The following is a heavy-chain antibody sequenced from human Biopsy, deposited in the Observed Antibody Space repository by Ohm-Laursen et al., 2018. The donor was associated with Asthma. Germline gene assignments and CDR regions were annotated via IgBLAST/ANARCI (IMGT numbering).Heavy chain of an antibody. CDR3: ARGGSRDLWGTYRYPWDY. Sequence: SLRLSCAAPGFTFSSYGMDWVRQAPGKGLEWVAVISYDGNHKFYEDSLKGRFTISRDKSENTLYLQMNSLRAEDTAVYYCARGGSRDLWGTYRYPWDYWGQGTLVTVSS. CDR1: GFTFSSYG. D-gene: IGHD3-16*02. CDR2: ISYDGNHK. J-gene: IGHJ4*02. V-gene: IGHV3-33*05.